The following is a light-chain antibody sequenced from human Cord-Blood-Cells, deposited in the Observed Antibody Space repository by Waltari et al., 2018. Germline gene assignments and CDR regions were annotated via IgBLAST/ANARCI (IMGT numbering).Light chain of an antibody. V-gene: IGKV1-8*01. Sequence: IRMTQSPSPLSASTGDRVTITCRGSQGISIYLAWYQQKPGKAPRLLIYAASTLQSGVPSRFSGSGSGTDFTLTISCLQSEDFATYYCQQDYSYPRTFGQGTKVEIK. J-gene: IGKJ1*01. CDR1: QGISIY. CDR2: AAS. CDR3: QQDYSYPRT.